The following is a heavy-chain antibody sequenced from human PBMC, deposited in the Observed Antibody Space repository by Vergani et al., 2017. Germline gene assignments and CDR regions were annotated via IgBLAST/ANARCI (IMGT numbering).Heavy chain of an antibody. Sequence: QLQLQESGPGLVKPSETLSLTCAVFGGSISSSNYYWGWIRQPPGKDLEWIGSIYYSGITYYKPSLKSGVTISADRSKNQVSLSLMSVTAADTAVYYCASGQGSYGSGSFFDSWGQGTLVTVSS. CDR2: IYYSGIT. CDR3: ASGQGSYGSGSFFDS. D-gene: IGHD3-10*01. V-gene: IGHV4-39*01. CDR1: GGSISSSNYY. J-gene: IGHJ4*02.